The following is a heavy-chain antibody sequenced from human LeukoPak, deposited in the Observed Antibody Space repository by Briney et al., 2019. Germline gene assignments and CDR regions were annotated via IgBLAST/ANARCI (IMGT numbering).Heavy chain of an antibody. D-gene: IGHD5-12*01. CDR1: GYTLTELS. Sequence: ASVKVSCKVSGYTLTELSMHWVRQAPGKGPEWMGGFDPEDGETIYAQKFQGRVTMTEDTSTDTAYMELSSLRSEDTAVYYCATREVATRFAPRAFDIWGQGTMVTVSS. CDR2: FDPEDGET. J-gene: IGHJ3*02. V-gene: IGHV1-24*01. CDR3: ATREVATRFAPRAFDI.